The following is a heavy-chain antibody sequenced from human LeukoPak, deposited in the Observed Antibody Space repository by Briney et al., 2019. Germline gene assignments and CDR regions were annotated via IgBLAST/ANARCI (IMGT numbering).Heavy chain of an antibody. CDR1: GFTFSTYA. CDR2: ISGSGTSA. D-gene: IGHD1-26*01. Sequence: GGSLRLSCAASGFTFSTYAMSRVRQAPGKGLEWVSTISGSGTSAYYADSVKGRFTISRDSSKSTMYLQMNSLSGGDTAVYYCAKNSGSRFGWFDPWGQGTLVTVSS. J-gene: IGHJ5*02. CDR3: AKNSGSRFGWFDP. V-gene: IGHV3-23*01.